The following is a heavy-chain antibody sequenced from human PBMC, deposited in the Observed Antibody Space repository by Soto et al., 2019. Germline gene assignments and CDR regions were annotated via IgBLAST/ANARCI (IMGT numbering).Heavy chain of an antibody. V-gene: IGHV4-4*02. CDR1: GGYITTNC. CDR2: IYHSGTT. Sequence: QVHLQESGPGLVNPSGTLSLTCAVSGGYITTNCWSWVRQPPGKGLEWIGEIYHSGTTNYNPSLRGRVTISVDKTNNKFSLNLNSVTAADSAIYYCARHIAVARARGFDYWGQGNLVTVS. J-gene: IGHJ4*02. D-gene: IGHD6-19*01. CDR3: ARHIAVARARGFDY.